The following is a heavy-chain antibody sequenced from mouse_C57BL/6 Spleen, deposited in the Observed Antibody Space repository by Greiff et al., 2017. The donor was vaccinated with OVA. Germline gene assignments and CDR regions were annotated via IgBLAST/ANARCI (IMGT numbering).Heavy chain of an antibody. CDR3: ARLGSYYSNWYVDV. CDR2: IDPYDSET. J-gene: IGHJ1*03. D-gene: IGHD2-5*01. V-gene: IGHV1-52*01. CDR1: GYTFTSYW. Sequence: QVQLQQPGAELVRPGSSVKLSCKASGYTFTSYWMHWVKQRPIQGLEWIGNIDPYDSETHYNQKFKDQATLTVDKASSTAYMQLSSLTSEDSAVYYCARLGSYYSNWYVDVWGTGTTVTVSS.